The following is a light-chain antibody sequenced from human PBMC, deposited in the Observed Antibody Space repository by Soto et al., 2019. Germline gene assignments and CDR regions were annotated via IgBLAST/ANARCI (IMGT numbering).Light chain of an antibody. Sequence: QSALTQPASVSGAPGQSITISCTGTSSDVGDYKYVSWYQKHPGKPPKALIYEVSNRPSDVSLRFSGSKSGTTAFLTISGLQAEYEADDYCSSFISSSNIVFGSGTKVTVL. CDR1: SSDVGDYKY. V-gene: IGLV2-14*01. CDR2: EVS. CDR3: SSFISSSNIV. J-gene: IGLJ1*01.